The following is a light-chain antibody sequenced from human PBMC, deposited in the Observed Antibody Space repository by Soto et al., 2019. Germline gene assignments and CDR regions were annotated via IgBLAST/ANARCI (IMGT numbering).Light chain of an antibody. CDR3: QQFSSYPLT. V-gene: IGKV3-20*01. Sequence: EIVLTQSPGALSLSPGERATLSCGASRSVRSNSLAWYQQKPGQAPRLLIYDASSRATGIPDRFSGGGSGTDFTLTISRLEPEDFAVYYCQQFSSYPLTFGGGTK. CDR2: DAS. CDR1: RSVRSNS. J-gene: IGKJ4*01.